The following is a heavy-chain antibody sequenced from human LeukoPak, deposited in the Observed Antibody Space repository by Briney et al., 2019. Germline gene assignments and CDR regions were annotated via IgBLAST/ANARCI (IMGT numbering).Heavy chain of an antibody. D-gene: IGHD3-10*01. Sequence: SETLSLTCTVSGGSISSGGYYWSWIRQHPGKGLEWIWYIYYSGSTYYNPSLKSRVTISVDTSKNQFSLKLSSVTAADTAVYYCARDKRFGELFNWFDPWGQGTLVTVSS. CDR2: IYYSGST. V-gene: IGHV4-31*03. J-gene: IGHJ5*02. CDR3: ARDKRFGELFNWFDP. CDR1: GGSISSGGYY.